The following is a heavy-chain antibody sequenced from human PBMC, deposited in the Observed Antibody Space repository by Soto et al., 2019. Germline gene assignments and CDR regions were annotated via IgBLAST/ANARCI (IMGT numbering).Heavy chain of an antibody. D-gene: IGHD3-10*01. CDR1: GYTFTSYY. J-gene: IGHJ6*02. CDR2: INPSGGST. V-gene: IGHV1-46*01. Sequence: ASVKVSCKASGYTFTSYYMHWVRQAPGQGLEWMGIINPSGGSTSYAQKFQGRVTMTRDTSTSTVYKELSSLRSEDTAVYYYARDSLTLWFGRTPTNYYYYGMDVWGQGTTVTVSS. CDR3: ARDSLTLWFGRTPTNYYYYGMDV.